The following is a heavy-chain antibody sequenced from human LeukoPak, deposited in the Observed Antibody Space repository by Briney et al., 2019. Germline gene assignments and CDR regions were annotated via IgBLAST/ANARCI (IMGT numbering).Heavy chain of an antibody. CDR1: GFTFSSYG. D-gene: IGHD6-13*01. J-gene: IGHJ4*02. V-gene: IGHV3-30*03. Sequence: GGSLRLSCAASGFTFSSYGMHWVRQAPGKGLEWVAVISYDGSNKYYADSVKGRFTISRDNSKNTLYLQINSLRAEDTAVYYCTYSSWFHYWGQGTLVTVSS. CDR2: ISYDGSNK. CDR3: TYSSWFHY.